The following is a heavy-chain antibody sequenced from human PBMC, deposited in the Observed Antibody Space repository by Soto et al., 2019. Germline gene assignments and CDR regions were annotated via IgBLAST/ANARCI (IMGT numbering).Heavy chain of an antibody. J-gene: IGHJ4*02. Sequence: GASVKVSCKASDYTFTSYDISWVRQAPGQGLEWMGWISAYSGNTNYAQKFQGRVTMTTDTSTSTAYMELRSLRSDDTAVYYCAREGQTEYYFDYWGRGTLVTVSS. CDR2: ISAYSGNT. CDR3: AREGQTEYYFDY. CDR1: DYTFTSYD. V-gene: IGHV1-18*01.